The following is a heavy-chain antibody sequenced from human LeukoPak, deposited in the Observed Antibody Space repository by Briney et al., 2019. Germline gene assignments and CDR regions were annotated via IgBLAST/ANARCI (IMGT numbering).Heavy chain of an antibody. CDR3: AKAKTYYDILTGIFDY. V-gene: IGHV3-30*18. CDR2: ISYDGSNK. J-gene: IGHJ4*02. D-gene: IGHD3-9*01. Sequence: GGSLRLSCAASGFTFSSYGMHWVRQAPGKGLEWVAVISYDGSNKYYADSVKGRFTISRDNSKNTLYLQMNSLRAEDTAVYYCAKAKTYYDILTGIFDYWGQGTLVTVSS. CDR1: GFTFSSYG.